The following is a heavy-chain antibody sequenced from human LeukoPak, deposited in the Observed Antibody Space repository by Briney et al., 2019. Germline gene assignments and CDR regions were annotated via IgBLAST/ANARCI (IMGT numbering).Heavy chain of an antibody. Sequence: GASLRLSCAASGFTFSNYAMSWVRQAPGKGLEWVSAILGSGGSTYYADSVKGRFTVSRDNSKSTLYLQMNSLRAEDTALYYCAKWGDYDVLTGYYVPDYWGQGTLITVSS. CDR2: ILGSGGST. CDR3: AKWGDYDVLTGYYVPDY. D-gene: IGHD3-9*01. CDR1: GFTFSNYA. J-gene: IGHJ4*02. V-gene: IGHV3-23*01.